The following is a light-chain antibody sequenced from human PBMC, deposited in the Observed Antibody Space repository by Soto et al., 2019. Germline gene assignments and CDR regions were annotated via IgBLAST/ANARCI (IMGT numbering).Light chain of an antibody. CDR3: CSYTNTNPFGGV. J-gene: IGLJ2*01. Sequence: QSVLTQPASVSGSPGQSITISCTGTSSDVGSYNLVSWYQQHPGKAPKLLIYEGSKWPSGVSHRFSGSKSGNTASLTISGLQAEDEADYYCCSYTNTNPFGGVFGGGTKLTVL. CDR1: SSDVGSYNL. CDR2: EGS. V-gene: IGLV2-23*03.